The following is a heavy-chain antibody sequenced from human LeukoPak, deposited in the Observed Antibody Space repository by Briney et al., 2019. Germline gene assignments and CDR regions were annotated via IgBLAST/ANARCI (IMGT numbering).Heavy chain of an antibody. Sequence: ASVKVSCKASGYTFTSYYMHWVRQAPGQGLEWMGIINPSGGSTSYAQKFQGRVTMTRDTSTSTVYMELSSLRSEDTAVYYCATKGANRGAFDIWGQGTMVTVSS. V-gene: IGHV1-46*01. CDR1: GYTFTSYY. D-gene: IGHD1-14*01. CDR3: ATKGANRGAFDI. J-gene: IGHJ3*02. CDR2: INPSGGST.